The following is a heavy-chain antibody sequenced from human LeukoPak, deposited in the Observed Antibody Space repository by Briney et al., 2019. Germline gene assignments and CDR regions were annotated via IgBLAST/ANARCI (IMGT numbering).Heavy chain of an antibody. Sequence: SETLSLTCTVSGGFISSYYWSWIRQPPGQGLEWIGRIYTSGSTNYNPSLKSRVTISVDKSKNQFSLTLSPVTAAATAVYYCARGSYDFWSGFLQDGWGKGTTVTVSS. CDR3: ARGSYDFWSGFLQDG. CDR1: GGFISSYY. V-gene: IGHV4-4*07. J-gene: IGHJ6*04. D-gene: IGHD3-3*01. CDR2: IYTSGST.